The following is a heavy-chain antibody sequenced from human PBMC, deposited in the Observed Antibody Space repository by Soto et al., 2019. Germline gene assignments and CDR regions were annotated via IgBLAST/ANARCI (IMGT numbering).Heavy chain of an antibody. Sequence: QVQLVQSGAEVKKPGSSVKVSCKASGGTFSSYAISWVRQAPGQGLEWMGGIIPIFGTANYAQKFQGRVTITADESTSTAYMELSTLRSEDTAVYYCATPSGGGYYDSSGYDAFDIWGQGTMVTVSS. V-gene: IGHV1-69*12. CDR1: GGTFSSYA. CDR2: IIPIFGTA. J-gene: IGHJ3*02. D-gene: IGHD3-22*01. CDR3: ATPSGGGYYDSSGYDAFDI.